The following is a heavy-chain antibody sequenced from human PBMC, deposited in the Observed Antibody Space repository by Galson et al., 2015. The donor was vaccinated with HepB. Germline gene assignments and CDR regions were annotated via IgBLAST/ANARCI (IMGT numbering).Heavy chain of an antibody. D-gene: IGHD5-12*01. CDR1: GGTFSSYA. CDR3: ARMSGTPYIVADPEL. J-gene: IGHJ4*02. CDR2: IIPMFGTA. V-gene: IGHV1-69*13. Sequence: SVKVSCKASGGTFSSYAFSWVRQAPGQGLEWMGGIIPMFGTANYAQKFQDRVTISADEFTSTVYMELSSLRSEDTAVFYCARMSGTPYIVADPELWGQGTLVTVSS.